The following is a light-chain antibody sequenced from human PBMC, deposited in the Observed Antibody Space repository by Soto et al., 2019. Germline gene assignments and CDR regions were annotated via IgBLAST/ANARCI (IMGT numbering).Light chain of an antibody. V-gene: IGKV3-20*01. J-gene: IGKJ2*01. CDR2: GAF. Sequence: EIVWTQSQGTLSFSPGERATLSCRARQSIRSNYLAWYHQKPGEAPRLLISGAFSRATGIPDRFNGSGSGTDFTLTISRLESVDFAVFYCHQYGSSPGTFGQGTKLEIK. CDR3: HQYGSSPGT. CDR1: QSIRSNY.